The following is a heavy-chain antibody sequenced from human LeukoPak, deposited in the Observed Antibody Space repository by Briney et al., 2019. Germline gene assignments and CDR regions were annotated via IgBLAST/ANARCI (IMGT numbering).Heavy chain of an antibody. CDR1: GGSISSGGYY. J-gene: IGHJ4*02. CDR2: IYYSGNS. V-gene: IGHV4-31*03. D-gene: IGHD6-13*01. CDR3: AAGLAAAFFGF. Sequence: TSETLSLTCSVSGGSISSGGYYWSWIRPHPGKGLEWIGYIYYSGNSFYNPSLKSRVTMSVDTSKNQFSLKLSSVAAADTAVYYCAAGLAAAFFGFWGQGTLVTVSS.